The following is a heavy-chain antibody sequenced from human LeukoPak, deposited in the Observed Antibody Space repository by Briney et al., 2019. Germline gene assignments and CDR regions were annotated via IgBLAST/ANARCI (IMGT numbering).Heavy chain of an antibody. CDR1: GYTFTGYY. CDR2: INPNSGGT. J-gene: IGHJ6*03. D-gene: IGHD1-1*01. CDR3: ARDGVQLERRGYYYYMDV. Sequence: EASVKVSCKASGYTFTGYYMHWVRQAPGQGLGWMGWINPNSGGTNYAQKFQGRVTMTRDTSISTAYMELSRLRSDDTAVYYCARDGVQLERRGYYYYMDVWGKGTTVTVSS. V-gene: IGHV1-2*02.